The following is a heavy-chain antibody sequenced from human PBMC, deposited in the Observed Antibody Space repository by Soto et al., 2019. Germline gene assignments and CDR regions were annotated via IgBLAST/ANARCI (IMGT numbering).Heavy chain of an antibody. Sequence: GGSLRLSCAASGFTFSSYSMNWVRQAPGKGLEWVSYISSSSSTIYYADSVKGRFTISRDNAKNSLYLQMNSLRAEDTAVYYCARDTRDFWSGYLGYWGQGTLVTVSS. CDR3: ARDTRDFWSGYLGY. CDR1: GFTFSSYS. J-gene: IGHJ4*02. V-gene: IGHV3-48*01. D-gene: IGHD3-3*01. CDR2: ISSSSSTI.